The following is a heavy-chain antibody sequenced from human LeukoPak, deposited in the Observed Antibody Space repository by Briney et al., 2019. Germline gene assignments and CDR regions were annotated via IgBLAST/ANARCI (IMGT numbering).Heavy chain of an antibody. J-gene: IGHJ4*02. V-gene: IGHV3-53*01. CDR1: GFTVSSNY. CDR3: AKDQHYDYVWGSYPFDY. D-gene: IGHD3-16*01. Sequence: GGSLRLSCAASGFTVSSNYMSWVRQAPGKGLEWVSVIYSGGSTYYADSVKGRFTISRDNSKNTLYLQMNSLRAEDTAVYYCAKDQHYDYVWGSYPFDYWGQGTLVTVSS. CDR2: IYSGGST.